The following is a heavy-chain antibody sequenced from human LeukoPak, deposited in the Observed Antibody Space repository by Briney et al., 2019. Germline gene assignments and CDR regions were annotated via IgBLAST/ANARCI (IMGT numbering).Heavy chain of an antibody. CDR2: IYHSGST. D-gene: IGHD3-10*01. CDR1: GDSITSSSYY. J-gene: IGHJ4*02. Sequence: SETLSLTCTVSGDSITSSSYYWGWIRRPPGKGLEWIGSIYHSGSTYYNPSLKSRVTISVDTSKNQFSLKLSSVTAADTAVYYCAREDVLLWFGELSINYFDYWGQGTLVTVSS. V-gene: IGHV4-39*07. CDR3: AREDVLLWFGELSINYFDY.